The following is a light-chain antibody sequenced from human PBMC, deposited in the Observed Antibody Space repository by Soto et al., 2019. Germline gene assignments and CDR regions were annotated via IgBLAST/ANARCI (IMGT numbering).Light chain of an antibody. V-gene: IGLV2-8*01. CDR1: SSDVGGYNY. CDR2: EVN. J-gene: IGLJ2*01. CDR3: SSYAGSNNLVV. Sequence: QSALTQPPSASGSPGQSVTISCTGTSSDVGGYNYVSWYQQHPGKAPKLMIYEVNKRPSGVPDRFSGSKSGNTASLTVSGLQAEDEADSYCSSYAGSNNLVVFGGGTKLTVL.